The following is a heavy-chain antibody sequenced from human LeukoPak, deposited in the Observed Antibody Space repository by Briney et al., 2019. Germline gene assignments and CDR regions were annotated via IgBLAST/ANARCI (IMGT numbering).Heavy chain of an antibody. CDR1: GGSFSGYY. V-gene: IGHV4-34*01. J-gene: IGHJ5*02. CDR2: INHSGST. CDR3: ASSGYCSGGSCYSGRWFDP. Sequence: SETLSLTCAVYGGSFSGYYCSWIRQPPGKGLEWIGEINHSGSTNYNPSLKSRVTISVDTSKNQFSLKLSSVTAADTAVYYCASSGYCSGGSCYSGRWFDPWGQGTLVTVSS. D-gene: IGHD2-15*01.